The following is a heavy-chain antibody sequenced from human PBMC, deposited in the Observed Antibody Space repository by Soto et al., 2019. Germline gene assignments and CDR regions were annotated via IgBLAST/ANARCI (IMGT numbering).Heavy chain of an antibody. CDR2: IYYSGST. V-gene: IGHV4-30-4*01. CDR3: ARDVFYYGSGSFYTGRWFDP. D-gene: IGHD3-10*01. Sequence: SETLSLTCTVSGGSISSGDYYWSWIRQPPGKGLEWIGSIYYSGSTYYNPSLKSRLAISVDTSKNQFSLKLTSVTAADTAVYYCARDVFYYGSGSFYTGRWFDPWGQGTLVTVS. CDR1: GGSISSGDYY. J-gene: IGHJ5*02.